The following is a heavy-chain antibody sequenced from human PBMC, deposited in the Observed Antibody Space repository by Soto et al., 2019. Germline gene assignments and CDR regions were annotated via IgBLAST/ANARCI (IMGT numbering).Heavy chain of an antibody. CDR1: GFTFSSYA. D-gene: IGHD6-19*01. CDR2: ISGSGVST. J-gene: IGHJ4*02. V-gene: IGHV3-23*01. CDR3: ATEWSYSSGWSDVDY. Sequence: EVQLLESGGGLVQPGGSLRLSCAASGFTFSSYAMSWVRQAPGKGLEWVSAISGSGVSTYYADSVKGRFTISRDNSKKPLYLQMNSLRAEDTAVYYSATEWSYSSGWSDVDYWGQGTLVPVSS.